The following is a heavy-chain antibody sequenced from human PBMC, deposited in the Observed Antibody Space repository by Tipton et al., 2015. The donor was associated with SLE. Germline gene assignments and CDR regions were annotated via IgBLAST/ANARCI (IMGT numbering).Heavy chain of an antibody. J-gene: IGHJ5*02. CDR1: GDSINGYY. V-gene: IGHV4-4*09. CDR3: ACLYISAFQRDS. CDR2: IYNGGRT. D-gene: IGHD3-16*01. Sequence: TLSLTCTVSGDSINGYYWSWIRQPPGKGLEWIGFIYNGGRTRFSPSLKTRVTMSADTSKNQFSLSLLSVTAADTAVYYCACLYISAFQRDSWGQGTLVTVSS.